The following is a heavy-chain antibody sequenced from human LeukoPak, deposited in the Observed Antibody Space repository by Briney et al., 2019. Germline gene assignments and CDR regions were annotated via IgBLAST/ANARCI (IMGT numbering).Heavy chain of an antibody. D-gene: IGHD4-4*01. Sequence: QSGGFLRLSCAASGFTFSSYAMSWVRQAPGKGLEWVSAISGSGGSTYYADSVKGRFTISRDNSKNTLYLQMNSLRAEDTAVYYCANMMSMTTVTYWGQGTLVTVSS. V-gene: IGHV3-23*01. CDR2: ISGSGGST. J-gene: IGHJ4*02. CDR3: ANMMSMTTVTY. CDR1: GFTFSSYA.